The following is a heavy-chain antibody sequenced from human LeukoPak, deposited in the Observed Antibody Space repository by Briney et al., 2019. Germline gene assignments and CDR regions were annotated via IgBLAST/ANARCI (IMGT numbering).Heavy chain of an antibody. CDR2: INPNSGGT. D-gene: IGHD3-3*01. CDR1: GYTFTGYY. V-gene: IGHV1-2*02. J-gene: IGHJ6*03. Sequence: ASVKVSCKAPGYTFTGYYMHWVRQAPGQGLEWMGWINPNSGGTNYAQKFQGRVTMTRDTSISTAYMELSRLRSDDTAVYYCARVGNFWSGYYQTYYYYMDVWGKGTTVTVSS. CDR3: ARVGNFWSGYYQTYYYYMDV.